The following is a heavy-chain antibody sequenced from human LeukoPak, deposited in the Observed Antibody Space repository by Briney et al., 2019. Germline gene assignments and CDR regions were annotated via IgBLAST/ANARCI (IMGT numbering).Heavy chain of an antibody. J-gene: IGHJ3*02. CDR3: ARKYSSSWSYAFDI. CDR2: INPGGGST. Sequence: GASVKVSCKASRYTFTSYYMHWVRQAPGQGLEWMGIINPGGGSTSYAQKFQGRVTRTRDTATSTVYMELSSLRSEDTAVYYCARKYSSSWSYAFDIWGQGTMVTVSS. V-gene: IGHV1-46*01. CDR1: RYTFTSYY. D-gene: IGHD6-13*01.